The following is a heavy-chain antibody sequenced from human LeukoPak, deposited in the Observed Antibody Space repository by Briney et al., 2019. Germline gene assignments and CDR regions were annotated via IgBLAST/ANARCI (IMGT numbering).Heavy chain of an antibody. CDR1: GVSFSTYY. V-gene: IGHV4-34*01. CDR3: ARGPRIVPANDGYYYMDV. J-gene: IGHJ6*03. Sequence: SETLSLTCAVYGVSFSTYYWSWIRQPPGKGLEWIGEVTHSGRTNYNPSLRSRVTISVDMSKHQFSLKLISVTAADTAVYYCARGPRIVPANDGYYYMDVWGKGTTVTISS. D-gene: IGHD2-2*01. CDR2: VTHSGRT.